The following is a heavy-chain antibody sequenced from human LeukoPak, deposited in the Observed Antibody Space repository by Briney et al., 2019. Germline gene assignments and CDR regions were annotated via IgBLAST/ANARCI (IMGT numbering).Heavy chain of an antibody. V-gene: IGHV3-74*03. CDR1: GFNFTGYW. CDR2: IYSDGRSL. D-gene: IGHD3-9*01. J-gene: IGHJ4*02. CDR3: ARDGGYVLRYFDWAIKEYFDY. Sequence: PGGSLSLSCAGSGFNFTGYWMHWVRQPPGKGLVWISRIYSDGRSLTYADSVMGRFTISRDNANNMLYLQMNSLRAEDTAVYYCARDGGYVLRYFDWAIKEYFDYWGQGTLVTVSS.